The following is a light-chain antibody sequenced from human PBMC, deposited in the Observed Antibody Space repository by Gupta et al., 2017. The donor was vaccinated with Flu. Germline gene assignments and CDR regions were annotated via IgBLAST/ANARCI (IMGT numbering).Light chain of an antibody. CDR3: RSYTSRTTPV. V-gene: IGLV2-14*01. Sequence: QSALTQPASVSVSPGPSITISCTGTSNDVGGYSYVSWYQQRPGKAPKLMIYEVTNRPSGVSKRCYGSKSGTTASLTISGLQAEDEADYDCRSYTSRTTPVFGGGTELTVI. CDR2: EVT. J-gene: IGLJ3*02. CDR1: SNDVGGYSY.